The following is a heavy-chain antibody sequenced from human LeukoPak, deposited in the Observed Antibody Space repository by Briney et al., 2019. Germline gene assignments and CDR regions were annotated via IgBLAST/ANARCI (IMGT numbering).Heavy chain of an antibody. J-gene: IGHJ4*02. Sequence: GGSLRLSCAASGFTFSSYAMHWVRQAAGKGLEWVAVISYDGSNKYYADSVKGRFTISRDNSKNTLYLQMNSLRAEDTAVYYCARDQGWIQLWLLLEGSSMGIDYWGQGTLVTVSS. V-gene: IGHV3-30-3*01. D-gene: IGHD5-18*01. CDR2: ISYDGSNK. CDR3: ARDQGWIQLWLLLEGSSMGIDY. CDR1: GFTFSSYA.